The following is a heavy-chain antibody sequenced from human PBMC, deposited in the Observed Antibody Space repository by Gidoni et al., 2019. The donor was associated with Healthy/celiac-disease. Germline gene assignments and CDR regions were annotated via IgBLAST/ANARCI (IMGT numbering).Heavy chain of an antibody. CDR1: GFTFSSYG. CDR2: IWYDGSNK. Sequence: QVQLVESGGGVVQPGRSLRLSCAASGFTFSSYGMHWVRQAPGKGLEWVAVIWYDGSNKYYADSVKGRFTISRDNSKNTLYLQMNSLRAEDTAVYYCARDREYSSSLDYWGQGTLVTVSS. J-gene: IGHJ4*02. CDR3: ARDREYSSSLDY. D-gene: IGHD6-6*01. V-gene: IGHV3-33*01.